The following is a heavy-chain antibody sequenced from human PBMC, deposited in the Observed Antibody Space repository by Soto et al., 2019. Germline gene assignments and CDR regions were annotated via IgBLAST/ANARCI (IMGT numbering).Heavy chain of an antibody. Sequence: EVQLVESGGALVQPGGSLRLSCAASGFTFSSYEMNWVRQAPGKGLERVSYISSGGSTIYYADSVKGRFTISRDNAKNSLYLQMNSLRAEDTAVYYCARVYSGSLSGQDYWGQGTLVTVSS. CDR1: GFTFSSYE. D-gene: IGHD1-26*01. V-gene: IGHV3-48*03. J-gene: IGHJ4*02. CDR2: ISSGGSTI. CDR3: ARVYSGSLSGQDY.